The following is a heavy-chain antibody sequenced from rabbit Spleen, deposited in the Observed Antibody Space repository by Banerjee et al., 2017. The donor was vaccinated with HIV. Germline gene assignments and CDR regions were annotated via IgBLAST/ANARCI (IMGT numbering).Heavy chain of an antibody. CDR2: IYAGSGGST. D-gene: IGHD6-1*01. CDR1: GFSFSSRYY. V-gene: IGHV1S40*01. Sequence: QSLEESGGDLVKPGASLTLTCTASGFSFSSRYYMCWVRQAPGKGLEWIACIYAGSGGSTYYASWAKGRFTISKTSSTTVTLQMTSLTAADTATYFCVNNGGYGGYGYADYFNLWGPGTLVTVS. J-gene: IGHJ4*01. CDR3: VNNGGYGGYGYADYFNL.